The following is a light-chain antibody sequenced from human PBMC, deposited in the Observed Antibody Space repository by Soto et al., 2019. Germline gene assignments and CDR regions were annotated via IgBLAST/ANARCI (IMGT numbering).Light chain of an antibody. CDR2: DVS. Sequence: QSALTQPASVSGSPGQSITISCTGTSNDVGGYDYVNWYQHHPGKAPKLMIYDVSNRPSGISDRFSASKSGNTASLTISGVQAEDEAHYYCSSYTSRATLVFGGGTKLTVL. J-gene: IGLJ2*01. V-gene: IGLV2-14*03. CDR1: SNDVGGYDY. CDR3: SSYTSRATLV.